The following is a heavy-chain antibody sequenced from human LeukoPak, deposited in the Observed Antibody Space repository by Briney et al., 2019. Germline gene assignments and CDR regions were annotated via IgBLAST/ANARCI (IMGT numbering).Heavy chain of an antibody. V-gene: IGHV3-23*01. CDR3: ARSPRAFWSGYYYYYGMDV. J-gene: IGHJ6*02. CDR1: GFTFSSYA. CDR2: ISGSGGST. Sequence: GGSLRLSCAASGFTFSSYAMSWVRQAPRKGLEWVSAISGSGGSTYYADSVKGRFTISRDNSKNTLYLQMNSLRAEDTAVYYCARSPRAFWSGYYYYYGMDVWGQGTTVTVSS. D-gene: IGHD3-3*01.